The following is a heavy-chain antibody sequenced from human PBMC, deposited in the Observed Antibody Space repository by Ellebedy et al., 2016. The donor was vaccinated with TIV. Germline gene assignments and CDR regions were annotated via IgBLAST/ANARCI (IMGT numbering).Heavy chain of an antibody. J-gene: IGHJ6*03. Sequence: SLKISCAASGFTFVDYAMHWVRQVPGKGLEWVSSISWNSGRIEYVQSVEGRFIISRDNAKNSLFLQMNSLRVEDAALYYCAKDISLGDAAAAPYYYYMDVWGKGTMVTVSS. CDR3: AKDISLGDAAAAPYYYYMDV. CDR1: GFTFVDYA. V-gene: IGHV3-9*01. D-gene: IGHD6-25*01. CDR2: ISWNSGRI.